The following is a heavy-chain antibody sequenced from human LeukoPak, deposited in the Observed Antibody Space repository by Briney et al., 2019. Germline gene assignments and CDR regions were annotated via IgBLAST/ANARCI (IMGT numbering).Heavy chain of an antibody. CDR3: ARGGGAVVVPAALDH. J-gene: IGHJ4*02. Sequence: PSETLSLTCTVSGGSISSYYWSWIRQPPGKELEWLGFIYYSGSTNYNPSLKSRVTISVDTSKNQFSLKLSSVTAADTAVYYCARGGGAVVVPAALDHWGQGTLVTVSS. CDR1: GGSISSYY. V-gene: IGHV4-59*01. D-gene: IGHD2-2*01. CDR2: IYYSGST.